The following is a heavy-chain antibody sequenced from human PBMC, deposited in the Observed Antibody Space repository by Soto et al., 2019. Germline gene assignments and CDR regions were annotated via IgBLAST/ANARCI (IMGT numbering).Heavy chain of an antibody. V-gene: IGHV1-69*01. CDR2: ITPVFGTA. CDR3: ARSLEGTTVTNWFDP. CDR1: ADTFNSYS. J-gene: IGHJ5*02. Sequence: QVQLVQSGAEVKKPGSSVKVSCKASADTFNSYSLSWLRQAPGQRLEWMGGITPVFGTADYAQSFEDRLTITADDSTSTVYTELSSLRSDDTAVYYCARSLEGTTVTNWFDPWGQVAMVTVSS. D-gene: IGHD4-17*01.